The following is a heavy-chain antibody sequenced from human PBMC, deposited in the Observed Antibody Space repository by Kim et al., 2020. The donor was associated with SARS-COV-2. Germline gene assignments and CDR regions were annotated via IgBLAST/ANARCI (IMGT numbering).Heavy chain of an antibody. J-gene: IGHJ6*02. CDR2: INTNTGYA. D-gene: IGHD2-21*01. CDR1: GYNFTTFA. CDR3: ARDGRGDSAMFARYHVGRYFHGMDV. Sequence: ASVKVSCKIAGYNFTTFALNWVRQAPGQGLEWMGWINTNTGYATSAQAFTGRFVFSLDTSVSTAYLQISSLQAEDTAIYYCARDGRGDSAMFARYHVGRYFHGMDVWGQGTTVAVS. V-gene: IGHV7-4-1*02.